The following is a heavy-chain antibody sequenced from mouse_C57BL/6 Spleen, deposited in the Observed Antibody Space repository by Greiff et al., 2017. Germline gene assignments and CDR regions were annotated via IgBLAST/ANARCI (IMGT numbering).Heavy chain of an antibody. J-gene: IGHJ2*01. Sequence: EVQRVESGGGLVKPGGSLKLSCAASGFTFSSYAMSWVRQTPEKRLEWVATISDGGSYTYYPDNVKGRFTISRDNAKNNLYLQMSHLKSEDTAMYYCARARPSDYWGQGTTLTVSS. CDR2: ISDGGSYT. CDR1: GFTFSSYA. V-gene: IGHV5-4*01. CDR3: ARARPSDY.